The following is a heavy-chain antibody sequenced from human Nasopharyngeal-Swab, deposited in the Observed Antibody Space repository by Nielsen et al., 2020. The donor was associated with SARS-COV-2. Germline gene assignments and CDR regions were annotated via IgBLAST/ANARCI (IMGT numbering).Heavy chain of an antibody. V-gene: IGHV3-9*01. CDR3: AKDTFPIYGSGTYNWFDP. CDR1: GFTFDDYA. D-gene: IGHD3-10*01. CDR2: ISWNSGSI. J-gene: IGHJ5*02. Sequence: GGFLRLSCAASGFTFDDYAMHWVRQAPGKGLEWVSGISWNSGSIGYADSVKGRFTISRDNAKNSLYLQMNSLRAEDTALYYCAKDTFPIYGSGTYNWFDPWGQGTLVTVSS.